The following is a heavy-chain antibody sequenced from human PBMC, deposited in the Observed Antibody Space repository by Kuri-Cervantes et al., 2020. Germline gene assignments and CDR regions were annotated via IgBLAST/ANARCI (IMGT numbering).Heavy chain of an antibody. Sequence: GESLKISCAASGFTFSSYAMSWVRQAPGKGLEWVSCISSSSSYIYYADSVKGRFTISRDNAKNSLYLQMNSLRVEDKAVYYCAKEGGGAYCGAGCRYSFDYWGQGTLVTVSS. CDR1: GFTFSSYA. D-gene: IGHD2-21*02. CDR2: ISSSSSYI. CDR3: AKEGGGAYCGAGCRYSFDY. V-gene: IGHV3-21*01. J-gene: IGHJ4*02.